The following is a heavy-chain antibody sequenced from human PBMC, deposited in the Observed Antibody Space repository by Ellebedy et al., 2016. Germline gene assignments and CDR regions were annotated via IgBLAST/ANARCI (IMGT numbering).Heavy chain of an antibody. J-gene: IGHJ4*02. CDR3: ARPLWFGELFDY. CDR1: GFTFSSYW. CDR2: IKQDGSEK. Sequence: GESLKISXAASGFTFSSYWMSWVRQAPGKGLEWVANIKQDGSEKYYVDSVKGRFTISRDNAKNSLYLQMNSLRAEDTAVYYCARPLWFGELFDYWGQGTLVTVSS. V-gene: IGHV3-7*01. D-gene: IGHD3-10*01.